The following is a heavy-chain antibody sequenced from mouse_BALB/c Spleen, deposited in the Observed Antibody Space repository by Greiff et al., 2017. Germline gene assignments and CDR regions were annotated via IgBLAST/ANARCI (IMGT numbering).Heavy chain of an antibody. CDR1: GFTFSSFG. V-gene: IGHV5-17*02. D-gene: IGHD2-1*01. J-gene: IGHJ4*01. Sequence: EVHLVESGGGLVQPGGSRKLSCAASGFTFSSFGMHWVRQAPEKGLEWVAYISSGSSTIYYADTVKGRFTISRDNPKNTLFLQMTSLRSEDTAMYYCARYGNYGKNAMDYWGQGTSVTVSS. CDR2: ISSGSSTI. CDR3: ARYGNYGKNAMDY.